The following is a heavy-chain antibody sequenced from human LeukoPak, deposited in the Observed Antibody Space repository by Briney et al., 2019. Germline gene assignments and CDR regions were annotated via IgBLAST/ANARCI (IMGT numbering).Heavy chain of an antibody. D-gene: IGHD3-10*01. J-gene: IGHJ6*03. Sequence: ASVTVSFKASVYTFTVYYMHWVRQAPGQGLEWMGWINPNSGGTNYAQKFQGRVTMTRDTSISTAYMELSRLRSDDTAVYYCAREMSLTMVRGEDYYYYYMDVWGKGTTVTVSS. CDR3: AREMSLTMVRGEDYYYYYMDV. V-gene: IGHV1-2*02. CDR1: VYTFTVYY. CDR2: INPNSGGT.